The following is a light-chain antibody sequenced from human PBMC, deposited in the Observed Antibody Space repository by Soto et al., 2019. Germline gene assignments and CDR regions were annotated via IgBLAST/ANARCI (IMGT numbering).Light chain of an antibody. CDR2: DAS. CDR1: QSVSRN. Sequence: EIVMTQSAATLSVSPGERATLSCRASQSVSRNLAWYQQRPGQAPSLLIYDASNRATGIPARFSGSGSGTDLTITISSLEPEDCEVYYCQQRSNWLLTFGGGTKVDIK. CDR3: QQRSNWLLT. V-gene: IGKV3-11*01. J-gene: IGKJ4*01.